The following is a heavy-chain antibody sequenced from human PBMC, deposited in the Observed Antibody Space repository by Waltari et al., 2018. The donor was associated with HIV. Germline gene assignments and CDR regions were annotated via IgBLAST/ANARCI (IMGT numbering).Heavy chain of an antibody. CDR1: GYIFTSHT. V-gene: IGHV1-3*04. Sequence: QVHLVQSGAEVKEPGASVKVSCKTSGYIFTSHTVHWVRQAPGQRLEWLGCITMDNGKTYYSQNFQGRVTITRDTSARTAYMDLSSLTSADTAVYYCARDRYFGSGAYNIFEYWGQGTLVTVSS. J-gene: IGHJ4*02. D-gene: IGHD3-10*01. CDR2: ITMDNGKT. CDR3: ARDRYFGSGAYNIFEY.